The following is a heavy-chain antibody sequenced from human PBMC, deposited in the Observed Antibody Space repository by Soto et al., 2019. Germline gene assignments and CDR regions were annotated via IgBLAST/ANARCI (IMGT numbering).Heavy chain of an antibody. D-gene: IGHD1-1*01. CDR2: ISSTSTYI. V-gene: IGHV3-21*01. J-gene: IGHJ4*02. Sequence: PGGSLRLSCAASGFTFSTYTMNWVRQAPGKGLEWVSSISSTSTYIYYADSLKGRFTISRDNAKNSLYLQMNSLRAEDTAVYYCAREGPYWNDVGPDWGQGTLVTVSS. CDR1: GFTFSTYT. CDR3: AREGPYWNDVGPD.